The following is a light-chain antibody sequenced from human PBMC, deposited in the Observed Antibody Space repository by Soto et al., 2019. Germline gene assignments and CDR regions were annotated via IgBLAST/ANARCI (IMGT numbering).Light chain of an antibody. CDR2: DVS. CDR3: SSYTTSNTRQIV. Sequence: QSLLTQPASVSGSPGQSITISCTGTSSDVGGYNYVSWYQHHPGKAPKLMIFDVSNRPSGVSNRFSGSKSGNTASLTISGLQPEYEADYYCSSYTTSNTRQIVFGTGSKVTVL. J-gene: IGLJ1*01. V-gene: IGLV2-14*03. CDR1: SSDVGGYNY.